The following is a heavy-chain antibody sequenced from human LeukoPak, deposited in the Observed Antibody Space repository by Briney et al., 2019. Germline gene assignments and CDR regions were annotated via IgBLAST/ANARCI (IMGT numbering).Heavy chain of an antibody. V-gene: IGHV4-4*07. D-gene: IGHD3-9*01. Sequence: PSQTLSLTCTVSGGSISTSYWTWIRQPAGKGLEWIGRFHTSGNSNYNPSLKSRVTMSFDTSKDQFSLRLTSVTAADTAVYFCARVDSHNWFDPWGQGTLVTVSS. CDR2: FHTSGNS. CDR1: GGSISTSY. CDR3: ARVDSHNWFDP. J-gene: IGHJ5*02.